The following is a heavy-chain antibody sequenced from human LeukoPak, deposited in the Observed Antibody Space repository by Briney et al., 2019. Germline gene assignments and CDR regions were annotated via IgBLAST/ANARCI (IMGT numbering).Heavy chain of an antibody. CDR3: ARRADWYYFDY. J-gene: IGHJ4*02. V-gene: IGHV5-51*01. CDR2: IYPGDSDT. D-gene: IGHD3-9*01. CDR1: GYSFTSYW. Sequence: GESLKISCKGSGYSFTSYWIGLVRQMPGKGLEWMGIIYPGDSDTRYSPSSQGQVTISADKSISTAYLQWSSLRASDTAVYYCARRADWYYFDYWGQGTLVTVSS.